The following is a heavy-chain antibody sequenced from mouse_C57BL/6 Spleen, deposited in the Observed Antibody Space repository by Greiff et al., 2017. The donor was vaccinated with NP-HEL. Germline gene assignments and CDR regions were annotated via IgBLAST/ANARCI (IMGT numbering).Heavy chain of an antibody. J-gene: IGHJ4*01. V-gene: IGHV8-12*01. CDR2: IYWDDAK. CDR1: GFSLSTSGMG. CDR3: ARSRTGTPYYYAMDY. Sequence: QVTLKVSGPGILQSSQTLSLTCSFSGFSLSTSGMGVSWIRQPSGKGLEWLAHIYWDDAKRYNPSLKNRPTISKDTSRNQVFLKITSVDTADTATYYCARSRTGTPYYYAMDYWGQGTSVTVSS. D-gene: IGHD4-1*01.